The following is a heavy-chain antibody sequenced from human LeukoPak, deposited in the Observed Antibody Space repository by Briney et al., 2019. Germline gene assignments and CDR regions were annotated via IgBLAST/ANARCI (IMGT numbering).Heavy chain of an antibody. CDR2: ISYDGSNK. CDR3: ARDWTDYFDY. D-gene: IGHD3/OR15-3a*01. V-gene: IGHV3-30-3*01. J-gene: IGHJ4*02. Sequence: GGSLRLSCAASGFTFSNYAMHWVRQAPGKGLEWMAVISYDGSNKYYADSVKGRFTISRDNSKNALYLQMNSLRVEDTAVYYCARDWTDYFDYWGQGTLVTVSS. CDR1: GFTFSNYA.